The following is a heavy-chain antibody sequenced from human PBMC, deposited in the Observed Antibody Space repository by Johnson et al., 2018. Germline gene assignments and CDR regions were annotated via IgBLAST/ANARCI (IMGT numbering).Heavy chain of an antibody. J-gene: IGHJ3*01. CDR2: ISGDGGIT. V-gene: IGHV3-23*04. CDR3: AKVIGVARYDALDV. D-gene: IGHD3-10*01. Sequence: VQLVESGGGLVQPGGSLRLSCAASGFTFSSYSMSWVRQAPGKGLEGFTAISGDGGITKYADSVKGRFTISRDNSKNTLYLQMNSLSAEDKAVSYCAKVIGVARYDALDVWGQGTMVTVSS. CDR1: GFTFSSYS.